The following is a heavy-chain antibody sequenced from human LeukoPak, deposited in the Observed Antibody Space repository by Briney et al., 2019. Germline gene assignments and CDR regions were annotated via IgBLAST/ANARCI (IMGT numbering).Heavy chain of an antibody. V-gene: IGHV3-30-3*01. CDR3: ARDAEGYNFDY. D-gene: IGHD5-24*01. J-gene: IGHJ4*02. CDR1: GFTFSSYA. CDR2: ISYDGSNK. Sequence: GGSLRLSCAASGFTFSSYAMHWVRQAPGKGLEWVAVISYDGSNKYYADSVKGRFTISGDNSKNTLYLQMNSLRAEDTAVYYCARDAEGYNFDYWGQGTLVTVSS.